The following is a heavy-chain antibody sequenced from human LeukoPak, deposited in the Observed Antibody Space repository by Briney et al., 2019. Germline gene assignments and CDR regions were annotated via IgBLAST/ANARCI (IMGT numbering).Heavy chain of an antibody. CDR1: GGSVTSGGYY. CDR3: ARGGWYYDC. J-gene: IGHJ4*02. D-gene: IGHD6-19*01. V-gene: IGHV4-61*08. Sequence: SETLSLTCTVSGGSVTSGGYYWNWIRQPPGKGLECIGYMYYSGTTNYNPSLKSRVTISIDSSKNQVSLRLSSVTAADTAVYYCARGGWYYDCWGQGTLVTVSS. CDR2: MYYSGTT.